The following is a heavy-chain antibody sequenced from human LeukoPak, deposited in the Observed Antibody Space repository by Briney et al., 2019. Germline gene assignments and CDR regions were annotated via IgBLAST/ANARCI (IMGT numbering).Heavy chain of an antibody. CDR3: LSPSIGGTFEI. V-gene: IGHV3-72*01. Sequence: GSLRLSCVASAFTLSDHYMDWVRQAPGKGLEWVGRIRNKAKSYSTDYAASVKGRFTISRDDSKNSLNLQMNSLKTEDTAVYYCLSPSIGGTFEIWGQGTMVTVSS. D-gene: IGHD6-6*01. CDR1: AFTLSDHY. CDR2: IRNKAKSYST. J-gene: IGHJ3*02.